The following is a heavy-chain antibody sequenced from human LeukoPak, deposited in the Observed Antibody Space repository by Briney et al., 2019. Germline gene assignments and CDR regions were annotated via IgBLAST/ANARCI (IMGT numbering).Heavy chain of an antibody. V-gene: IGHV3-23*01. J-gene: IGHJ4*02. Sequence: GGSLRLSCAASGFTFSSYAMSWVRQAPGKGLEWVSAISGSGGSTYYADSVKGRFAISRDNSKNTLYLQMNSLRAEDTAIYYCAREGPRGNSQFDYWGQGILVTVSS. CDR3: AREGPRGNSQFDY. CDR2: ISGSGGST. D-gene: IGHD2/OR15-2a*01. CDR1: GFTFSSYA.